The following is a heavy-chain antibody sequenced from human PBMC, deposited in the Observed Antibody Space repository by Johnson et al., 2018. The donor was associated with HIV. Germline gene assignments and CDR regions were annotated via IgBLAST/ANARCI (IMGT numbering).Heavy chain of an antibody. J-gene: IGHJ3*02. CDR2: IKSKADGETR. Sequence: QLVESGGGLVQPGGSLRLSCAASGFTFSSYAMTWVRQAPGKGLEWVGRIKSKADGETRDYAAPVNGRFTISRDDSKSTLHLQMNSLKTEDTAVYFCTTDYQQLADAVETWGQGTRVTVSS. D-gene: IGHD6-13*01. V-gene: IGHV3-15*01. CDR1: GFTFSSYA. CDR3: TTDYQQLADAVET.